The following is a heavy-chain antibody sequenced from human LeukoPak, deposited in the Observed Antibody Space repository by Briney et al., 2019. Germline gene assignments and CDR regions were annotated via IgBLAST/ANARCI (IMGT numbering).Heavy chain of an antibody. Sequence: GASVKVSCKVSGYTLTELSMHWVRQAPRKGLEWMGSFDPEDGETIYAQKFQGRVTMTEDTSTDTAYMELSSLRSEDTAVYYCATAPRSHYGDNTLDYGAKEPLATVS. CDR2: FDPEDGET. CDR1: GYTLTELS. J-gene: IGHJ4*01. V-gene: IGHV1-24*01. D-gene: IGHD4-17*01. CDR3: ATAPRSHYGDNTLDY.